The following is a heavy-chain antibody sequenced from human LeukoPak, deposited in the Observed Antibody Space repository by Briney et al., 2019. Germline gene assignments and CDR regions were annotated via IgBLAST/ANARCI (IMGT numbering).Heavy chain of an antibody. Sequence: ASVKVSCKASGYTFTGYYMHWVRQAPGQGLEWMGWINPNSGGTNYAQKFQGRVTMTRDTSISTAYMELSRLRSDDTAMYYCARDVNCSGGSCSSYWGQGTLVTVSS. J-gene: IGHJ4*02. CDR2: INPNSGGT. V-gene: IGHV1-2*02. CDR3: ARDVNCSGGSCSSY. CDR1: GYTFTGYY. D-gene: IGHD2-15*01.